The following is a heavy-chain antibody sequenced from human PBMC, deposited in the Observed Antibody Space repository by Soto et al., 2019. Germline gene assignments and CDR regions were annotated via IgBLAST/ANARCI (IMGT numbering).Heavy chain of an antibody. D-gene: IGHD3-16*01. V-gene: IGHV3-66*01. CDR3: ARDPVRSDYFGMDV. CDR1: GFTVSSNY. Sequence: EMQLVESGGDLVQPGGSLRLSCAASGFTVSSNYMSWVRQAPGKGLEWVSVIYTGGKTYYADSVEGRFTISRDDSKNTVHLQMKNLRAEDTAVYYCARDPVRSDYFGMDVWGQGTTVTVSS. CDR2: IYTGGKT. J-gene: IGHJ6*02.